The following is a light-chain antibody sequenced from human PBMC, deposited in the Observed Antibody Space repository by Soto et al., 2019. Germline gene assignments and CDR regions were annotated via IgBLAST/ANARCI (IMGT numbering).Light chain of an antibody. V-gene: IGLV1-40*01. CDR1: SSNIGSGYD. CDR3: QSYDRSMRGDV. CDR2: GNT. Sequence: QSVLTQPPSVSGAPGQRVTISCTGTSSNIGSGYDVHWYQHLPGTAPKLLIYGNTIRPSGVPDRFSGSKSGTSASLAITGLQAEDEADYYCQSYDRSMRGDVFGTGTKVTV. J-gene: IGLJ1*01.